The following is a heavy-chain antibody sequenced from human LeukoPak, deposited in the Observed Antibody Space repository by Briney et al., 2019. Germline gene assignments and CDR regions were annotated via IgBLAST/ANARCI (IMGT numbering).Heavy chain of an antibody. Sequence: SETLSLTCDVYGGSFSGYYWSWIRQPPGKGLEWIGEINHSGSTNYNPSLKSRVTISVDTSKNQFSLKLSSVTAADTAVYYCASDLVDYWGQGTLVTVSS. CDR1: GGSFSGYY. CDR3: ASDLVDY. V-gene: IGHV4-34*01. CDR2: INHSGST. J-gene: IGHJ4*02.